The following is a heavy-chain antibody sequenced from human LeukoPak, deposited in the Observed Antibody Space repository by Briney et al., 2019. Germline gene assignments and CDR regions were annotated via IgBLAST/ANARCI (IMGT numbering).Heavy chain of an antibody. V-gene: IGHV1-8*01. Sequence: EASVKVSCKASGYTFTSYDINWVRQATGQGLEWMGWMNPNSGNTGYAQKFQGRVTMTRNTSISTAYMELSSLRSEDTAVYYCARGLVSSGWRASVYYYYNGMDIWGQGTTVTVSS. CDR1: GYTFTSYD. CDR2: MNPNSGNT. D-gene: IGHD6-19*01. CDR3: ARGLVSSGWRASVYYYYNGMDI. J-gene: IGHJ6*02.